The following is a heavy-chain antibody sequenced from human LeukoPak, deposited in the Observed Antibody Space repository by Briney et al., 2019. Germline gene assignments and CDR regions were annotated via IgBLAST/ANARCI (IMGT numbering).Heavy chain of an antibody. J-gene: IGHJ6*02. D-gene: IGHD2-2*01. V-gene: IGHV1-8*01. Sequence: ASVTVSFKASGYTFTNYDINWVRQAAGQGGEWMGWMNPNSGNTGYAQKFQGRVTMTRNTSISTAYMELSSLRSEDTAVYYCARGESLVPAAIEDYYYYGMDVWGQGTTVTVSS. CDR1: GYTFTNYD. CDR3: ARGESLVPAAIEDYYYYGMDV. CDR2: MNPNSGNT.